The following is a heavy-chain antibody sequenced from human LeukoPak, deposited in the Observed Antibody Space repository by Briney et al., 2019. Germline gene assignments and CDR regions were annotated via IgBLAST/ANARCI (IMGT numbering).Heavy chain of an antibody. CDR3: ARVVTLYSSSSGDY. J-gene: IGHJ4*02. CDR1: GFTFSSYS. D-gene: IGHD6-6*01. CDR2: ISSSSSYI. V-gene: IGHV3-21*01. Sequence: GGSLRLSCAASGFTFSSYSMNWVRQAPGKGLEWVSSISSSSSYIYYADSVKGRFTISRDNAKNSLYLRMDSLRAEDTAVYYCARVVTLYSSSSGDYWGQGTLVTVSS.